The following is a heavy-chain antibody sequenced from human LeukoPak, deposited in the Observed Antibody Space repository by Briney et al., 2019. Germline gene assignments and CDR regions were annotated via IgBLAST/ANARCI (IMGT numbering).Heavy chain of an antibody. CDR3: ASGYSGYEPFDY. Sequence: SETLSLTCTVSGGSISSYSWSWIRQPPGKGLEWIGYIYYNGSTNYNPSLKSRVTISVDTSKNQFSLKLSSVTAADTAVYYCASGYSGYEPFDYWGQGTLVTVSS. J-gene: IGHJ4*02. V-gene: IGHV4-59*01. CDR2: IYYNGST. D-gene: IGHD5-12*01. CDR1: GGSISSYS.